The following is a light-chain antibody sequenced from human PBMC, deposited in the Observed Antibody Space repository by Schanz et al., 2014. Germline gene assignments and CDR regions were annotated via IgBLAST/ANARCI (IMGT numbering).Light chain of an antibody. J-gene: IGKJ1*01. CDR1: RTIYTY. CDR3: QQHYIPPMA. CDR2: DAS. Sequence: DIQLTQSPSSLSMSVGDRVTITCRASRTIYTYLNWYQYKPGKAPELLIYDASSLQSGVPSRFSGSGSGTDFTLTISSLQPEDFATYFCQQHYIPPMAFGPGTKVEIK. V-gene: IGKV1-39*01.